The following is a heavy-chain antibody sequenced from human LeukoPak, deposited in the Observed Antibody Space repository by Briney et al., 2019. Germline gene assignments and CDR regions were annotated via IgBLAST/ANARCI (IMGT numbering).Heavy chain of an antibody. CDR1: GGSISSSSYY. CDR2: IYYSGST. Sequence: SEPLSLTCTVSGGSISSSSYYWGWIRQPPGKGLEWIGSIYYSGSTYYNPSLKSRVTISVDTSKNQFSLKLSSVTAADTAVYYCARRVPSGNYLDYWGQGTLVTVSS. V-gene: IGHV4-39*01. D-gene: IGHD1-26*01. CDR3: ARRVPSGNYLDY. J-gene: IGHJ4*02.